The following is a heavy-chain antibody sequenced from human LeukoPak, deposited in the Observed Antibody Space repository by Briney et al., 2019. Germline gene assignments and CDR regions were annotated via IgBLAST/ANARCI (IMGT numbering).Heavy chain of an antibody. D-gene: IGHD6-13*01. CDR3: ARTAGTGAFDY. CDR2: IVPIFSEA. Sequence: SVKVSCKASGDTFSYYAISWVRQAPGQGLEWMGRIVPIFSEANYAQKFQGRVTLTADKSTTTAYMEVTSLRSEDTAVYFCARTAGTGAFDYWGQGTLVTASS. V-gene: IGHV1-69*04. CDR1: GDTFSYYA. J-gene: IGHJ4*02.